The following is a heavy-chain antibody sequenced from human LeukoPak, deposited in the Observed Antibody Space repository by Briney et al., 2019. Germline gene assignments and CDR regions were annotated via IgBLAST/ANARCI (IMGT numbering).Heavy chain of an antibody. CDR3: VASIINPSNY. Sequence: PGGSLRLSCAVSGFTLSSYNMNWVRQAPGKGLEWVSYIRNSGNTIYYADSVKGRFTISRDPAKNSLYLQMNSLKTEDTAIYYCVASIINPSNYWGQGTLVTVSS. V-gene: IGHV3-48*01. CDR1: GFTLSSYN. D-gene: IGHD3-10*01. J-gene: IGHJ4*02. CDR2: IRNSGNTI.